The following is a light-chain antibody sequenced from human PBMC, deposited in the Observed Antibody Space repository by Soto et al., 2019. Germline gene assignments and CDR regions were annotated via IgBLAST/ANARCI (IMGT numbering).Light chain of an antibody. CDR2: DAS. J-gene: IGKJ4*01. CDR3: QQRSNWPPLT. CDR1: QSVSSY. V-gene: IGKV3-11*01. Sequence: EIVLTQSPATLSFSPWERATLSCRASQSVSSYLAWYQQKPGQAPRLLIYDASNRATGIPARFSGSGSGTDFTLTISSLEPEDFAVYYCQQRSNWPPLTFGGGTKVDIK.